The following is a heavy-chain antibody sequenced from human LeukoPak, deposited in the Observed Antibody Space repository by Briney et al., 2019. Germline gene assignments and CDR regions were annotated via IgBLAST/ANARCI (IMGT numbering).Heavy chain of an antibody. D-gene: IGHD3-22*01. V-gene: IGHV3-20*04. Sequence: GGSLRLSCAASGFTFDDYGMSWVRQAPGKGLEWVSGINWSGAGTGYADSVEGRFTISRDNAKNSLYLQMNSLRAEDTAVYYCAKGDSSGYFILDYWGQGTLVTVSS. CDR1: GFTFDDYG. CDR2: INWSGAGT. J-gene: IGHJ4*02. CDR3: AKGDSSGYFILDY.